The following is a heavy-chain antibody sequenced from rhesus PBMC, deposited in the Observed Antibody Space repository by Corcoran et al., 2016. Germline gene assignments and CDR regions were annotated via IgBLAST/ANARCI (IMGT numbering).Heavy chain of an antibody. Sequence: QVQLQQWGEGLVKPSETLSLTCAVYGGSISGYYFWSWIRQPPGKGLEWIGYIYGNISRPNHNPSRENRVTISKDTSKNLFSLRLSSVTAADTAVYYCASAENSNYFDYWGQGVLVTVSS. CDR1: GGSISGYYF. CDR3: ASAENSNYFDY. J-gene: IGHJ4*01. V-gene: IGHV4-73*01. CDR2: IYGNISRP. D-gene: IGHD4-23*01.